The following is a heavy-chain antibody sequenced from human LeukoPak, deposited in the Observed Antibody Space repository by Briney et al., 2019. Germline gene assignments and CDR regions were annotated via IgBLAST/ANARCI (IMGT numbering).Heavy chain of an antibody. CDR1: GFNFDNYN. CDR3: ARYTSGWFDY. D-gene: IGHD6-19*01. Sequence: GGSLRLSCAASGFNFDNYNMNWVRQAQGKGLEWVSSISSSSSYIYDADSVKGRSTISRDNAKNSLYLQMNSLRAEDTAVYYCARYTSGWFDYWGQGTLVTVSS. J-gene: IGHJ5*01. V-gene: IGHV3-21*01. CDR2: ISSSSSYI.